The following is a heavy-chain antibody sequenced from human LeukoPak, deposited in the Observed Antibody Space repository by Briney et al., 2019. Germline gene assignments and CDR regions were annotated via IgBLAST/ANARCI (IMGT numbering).Heavy chain of an antibody. D-gene: IGHD2/OR15-2a*01. CDR2: ISTSSSTM. J-gene: IGHJ4*02. CDR1: GFTFSSYT. Sequence: PGGSLRLSCAASGFTFSSYTMNWVRQAPGKGLEWVSYISTSSSTMYYADSVKGRFTISRDNAKNSLYLQMNSLRAEDTAVYYCARDPGYFVGYWGQGTLVTVCS. V-gene: IGHV3-48*01. CDR3: ARDPGYFVGY.